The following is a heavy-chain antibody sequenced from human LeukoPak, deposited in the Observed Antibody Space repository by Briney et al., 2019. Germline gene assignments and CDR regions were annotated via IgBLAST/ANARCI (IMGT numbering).Heavy chain of an antibody. J-gene: IGHJ5*02. CDR1: GYTFTSYG. CDR3: ARERDYGDYPNWFDP. CDR2: ISAYNGNT. Sequence: ASVKVSCKASGYTFTSYGISWVRQAPGQGLEWMGWISAYNGNTNYAQKLQGRVTMTTDTSTSTAYMELRSLRSDDTAVYYCARERDYGDYPNWFDPWGQGTLVTASS. V-gene: IGHV1-18*01. D-gene: IGHD4-17*01.